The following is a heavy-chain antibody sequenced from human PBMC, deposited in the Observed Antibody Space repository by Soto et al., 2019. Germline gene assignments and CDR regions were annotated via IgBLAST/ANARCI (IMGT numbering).Heavy chain of an antibody. CDR3: ARGATVTQYDY. V-gene: IGHV4-61*01. Sequence: QVQLQESGPGLVKPSETLSLTCSVSGVSVSSGWFYWAWIRQPPGKGVEWIGFGSNSGTTNYKPSLKSRVTISVGTSRSQISLKVNSLTAADTAVYYCARGATVTQYDYWGQGTQVTVSS. D-gene: IGHD4-17*01. CDR2: GSNSGTT. CDR1: GVSVSSGWFY. J-gene: IGHJ4*02.